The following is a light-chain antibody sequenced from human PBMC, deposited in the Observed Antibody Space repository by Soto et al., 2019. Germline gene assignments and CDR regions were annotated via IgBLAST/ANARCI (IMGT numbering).Light chain of an antibody. V-gene: IGKV3-20*01. Sequence: DIVLTPSPATLSLSPVESATLSCRASQRLSASDIAWYQQKPGQAPKFLIYGVSSRATGIPDRFSGSGSGTDFTLTISRLEPEDFAVYHCQQYGSSPLITFGQGTRLEIK. CDR3: QQYGSSPLIT. CDR1: QRLSASD. CDR2: GVS. J-gene: IGKJ5*01.